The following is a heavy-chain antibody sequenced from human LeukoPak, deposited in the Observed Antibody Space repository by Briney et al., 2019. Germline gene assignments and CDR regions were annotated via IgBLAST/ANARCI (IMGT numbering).Heavy chain of an antibody. V-gene: IGHV5-51*01. D-gene: IGHD1-26*01. J-gene: IGHJ3*02. CDR1: GYRFTNYR. Sequence: GESLKISCRGSGYRFTNYRIAWVRQMPGKGLEWMGIIYPGDSETTYSPSFQGQVTISADKSINTAYLQWSSLKTSDTAMYYCARHGIVGATDAFDIWGQGTMVTVSS. CDR2: IYPGDSET. CDR3: ARHGIVGATDAFDI.